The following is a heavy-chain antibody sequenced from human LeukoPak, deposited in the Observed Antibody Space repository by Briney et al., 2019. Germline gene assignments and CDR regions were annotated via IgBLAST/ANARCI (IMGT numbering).Heavy chain of an antibody. D-gene: IGHD2-21*01. CDR2: INHSGST. J-gene: IGHJ4*02. V-gene: IGHV4-34*01. CDR3: ARGGKYHRIPPRFDY. Sequence: SETLSLTCAVYGGSFSGYYWSWIRQPPGKGLEWIGEINHSGSTNYNPSLKSRVTMSVDTSKNQFSLKLSSVTAADTAVYYCARGGKYHRIPPRFDYWGQGTLVTVSS. CDR1: GGSFSGYY.